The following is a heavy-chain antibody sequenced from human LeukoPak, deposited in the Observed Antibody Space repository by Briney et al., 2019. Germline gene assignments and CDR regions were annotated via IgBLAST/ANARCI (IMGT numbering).Heavy chain of an antibody. Sequence: GKSLRLSCAASGFTFSNYAFHWVRQPPGKGLEWAAVISYEGSATYYADSVKGRFTISGDNSKNTLDLQMNSLRVEDTAVYYCVRDRAPWGGALGGAKGMDVWGEGTTVTVSS. CDR2: ISYEGSAT. CDR3: VRDRAPWGGALGGAKGMDV. D-gene: IGHD3-10*01. J-gene: IGHJ6*04. CDR1: GFTFSNYA. V-gene: IGHV3-30*04.